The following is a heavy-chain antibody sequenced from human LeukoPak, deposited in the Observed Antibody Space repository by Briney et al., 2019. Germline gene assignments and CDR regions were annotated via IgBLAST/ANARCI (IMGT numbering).Heavy chain of an antibody. CDR2: IYHSEVT. V-gene: IGHV4-38-2*02. CDR1: GYSISSGYY. CDR3: ARHHPNRIVRDCDYFDY. J-gene: IGHJ4*02. Sequence: SETLSLTCTVSGYSISSGYYWGWIRQPPGKGLEWIGNIYHSEVTYHNPSLKSRVTISVDTSKNQFSLKLSSVTAADTAVYYCARHHPNRIVRDCDYFDYWGQGTLVTVSS. D-gene: IGHD1-26*01.